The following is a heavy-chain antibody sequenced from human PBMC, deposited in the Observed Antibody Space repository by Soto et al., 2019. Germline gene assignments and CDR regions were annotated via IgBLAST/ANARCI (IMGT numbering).Heavy chain of an antibody. J-gene: IGHJ3*02. CDR1: GYTFTSYG. Sequence: ASVKVSCKASGYTFTSYGISWVRQAPGQGLEWMGWISAYSGNTNYAQKLQGRVTMTTDTSTSTAYMELRSLRSDDTAVYYCARVFYYDSSAEDAFDIWGQGTMVTVSS. V-gene: IGHV1-18*01. CDR2: ISAYSGNT. D-gene: IGHD3-22*01. CDR3: ARVFYYDSSAEDAFDI.